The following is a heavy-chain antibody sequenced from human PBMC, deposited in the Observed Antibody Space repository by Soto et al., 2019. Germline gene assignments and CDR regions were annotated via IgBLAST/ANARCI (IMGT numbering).Heavy chain of an antibody. V-gene: IGHV3-15*07. CDR2: IKPKTEGGTT. Sequence: EVQLVESGGGLVKPGGSLRLSCAASGFTFSNAWMNWVRQAPGKGLEWVARIKPKTEGGTTDYAAPVKGRFTISRDDSKNTLYLQMNSLKTEDPAVYYCATSPTPNWGQGTLVTVSS. J-gene: IGHJ4*02. CDR3: ATSPTPN. CDR1: GFTFSNAW.